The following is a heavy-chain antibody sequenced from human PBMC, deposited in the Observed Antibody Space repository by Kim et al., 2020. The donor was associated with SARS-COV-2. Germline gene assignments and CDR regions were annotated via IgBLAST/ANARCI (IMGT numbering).Heavy chain of an antibody. CDR3: AAIGFNYYYYGMDV. J-gene: IGHJ6*02. D-gene: IGHD3-10*01. Sequence: ADSVKGRFTISRDNAKNTLYLQMNSLRAEDTAVYYCAAIGFNYYYYGMDVWGQGTTVTVSS. V-gene: IGHV3-74*01.